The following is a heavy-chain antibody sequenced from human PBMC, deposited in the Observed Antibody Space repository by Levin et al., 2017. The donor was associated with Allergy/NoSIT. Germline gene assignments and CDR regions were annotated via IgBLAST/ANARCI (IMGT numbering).Heavy chain of an antibody. Sequence: LSLTCAASTFVFSDSTMNWVRQAPGKGLEWVASITRRSTYIYYADSVKGRFTISRDNAENSVSLQMNSLSAEDTAVYYCARGLKILTTGSLYHNAMDAWGRGTTVTVSS. D-gene: IGHD3-9*01. CDR2: ITRRSTYI. J-gene: IGHJ6*02. CDR1: TFVFSDST. V-gene: IGHV3-21*06. CDR3: ARGLKILTTGSLYHNAMDA.